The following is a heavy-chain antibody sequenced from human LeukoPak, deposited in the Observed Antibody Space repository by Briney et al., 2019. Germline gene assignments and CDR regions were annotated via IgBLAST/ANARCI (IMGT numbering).Heavy chain of an antibody. CDR1: GYTFRSHG. CDR2: ISCYDGET. J-gene: IGHJ1*01. CDR3: ARYEPLLRYFQH. D-gene: IGHD3-16*01. V-gene: IGHV1-18*01. Sequence: GASVKVSCKASGYTFRSHGISWVRQAPGQGLEWMGWISCYDGETKYAQKFQGRVTMTTDTSTSTAYMEVRSLRSDDTAVYYCARYEPLLRYFQHWGRGTLVTVSS.